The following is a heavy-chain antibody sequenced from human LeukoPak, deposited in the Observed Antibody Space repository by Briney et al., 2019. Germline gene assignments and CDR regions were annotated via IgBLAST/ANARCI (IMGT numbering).Heavy chain of an antibody. J-gene: IGHJ2*01. CDR2: INQRRNT. D-gene: IGHD6-19*01. V-gene: IGHV4-34*01. Sequence: SETLSLTCDVYGESFSGYSWSWIRQPPGKGLEWIGEINQRRNTNYNPSLKSRVTISIDTSKNQFSLKLSSVTAADTAVYYCARHGWHAWYFDLWGRGTLVTVSS. CDR1: GESFSGYS. CDR3: ARHGWHAWYFDL.